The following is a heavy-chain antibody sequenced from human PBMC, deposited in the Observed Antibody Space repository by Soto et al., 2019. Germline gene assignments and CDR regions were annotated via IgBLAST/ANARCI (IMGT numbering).Heavy chain of an antibody. J-gene: IGHJ4*02. CDR2: IYWDDDK. D-gene: IGHD3-3*01. Sequence: QITLNESGPTQVKPRQTLTLTCTFAGFSLTTSGVGVGWIRQSPGKAPEWLALIYWDDDKRYSPSPKSRLTITKDTSKNQVVLTMAELDPADTATYYCAHRVLRTVFGLVTTTAIYFDFWGQGTPVAVSS. CDR3: AHRVLRTVFGLVTTTAIYFDF. CDR1: GFSLTTSGVG. V-gene: IGHV2-5*02.